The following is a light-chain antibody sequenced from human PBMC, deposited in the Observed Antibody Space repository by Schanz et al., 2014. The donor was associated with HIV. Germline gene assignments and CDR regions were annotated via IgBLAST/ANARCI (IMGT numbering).Light chain of an antibody. Sequence: QSVLTQPPSVSGAPGQRVTISCTGSSSNIGAGYDVHWYQHLPETAPKLLIYGNSNRPSGVPDRFSGSKSGTSASLAITGLQAEDEGDYYCNSYSHSNTYVFGSGTKLTVL. CDR3: NSYSHSNTYV. CDR2: GNS. V-gene: IGLV1-40*01. J-gene: IGLJ1*01. CDR1: SSNIGAGYD.